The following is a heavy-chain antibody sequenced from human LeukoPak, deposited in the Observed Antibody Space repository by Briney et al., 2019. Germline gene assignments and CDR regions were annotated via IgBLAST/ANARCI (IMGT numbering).Heavy chain of an antibody. J-gene: IGHJ6*02. CDR1: GFTFSSFS. CDR2: ISTDSNTK. V-gene: IGHV3-48*01. Sequence: GGSLRLSCAASGFTFSSFSMNWVRQAPGKGLEWVSYISTDSNTKYYADSVKGRFTTTRDNTRNSLYLQMNSLTADNTAEYYSARAGYYSHGMDVWGQGTTVTVSS. CDR3: ARAGYYSHGMDV.